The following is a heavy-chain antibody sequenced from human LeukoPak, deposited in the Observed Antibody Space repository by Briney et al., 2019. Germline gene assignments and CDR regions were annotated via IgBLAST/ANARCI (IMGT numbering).Heavy chain of an antibody. D-gene: IGHD6-19*01. Sequence: GGSLRLSCAASGFTFSSYWMHWVRQAPGKGLVWVSRINSDGRSTSYADSVKGRFTISRDNAKNTLYLQMNSLRAEDTAVYYCARDGVAGYSSGWYGNDAFDIWGQGTMVTVSS. V-gene: IGHV3-74*01. CDR3: ARDGVAGYSSGWYGNDAFDI. J-gene: IGHJ3*02. CDR1: GFTFSSYW. CDR2: INSDGRST.